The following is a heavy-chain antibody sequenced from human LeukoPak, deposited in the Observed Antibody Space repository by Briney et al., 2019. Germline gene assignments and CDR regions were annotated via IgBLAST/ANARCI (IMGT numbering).Heavy chain of an antibody. CDR2: ISSSSSTI. CDR3: ARSVAVGGTYDY. CDR1: GFTFSSYS. J-gene: IGHJ4*02. V-gene: IGHV3-48*01. D-gene: IGHD6-19*01. Sequence: GGSLRLSCAASGFTFSSYSMNWVRQAPGKGLEWVSYISSSSSTIYYADSVDGRFSISRDNAKNTRYLEMNSLRAEDTTVYYWARSVAVGGTYDYWGQGTLVTVSS.